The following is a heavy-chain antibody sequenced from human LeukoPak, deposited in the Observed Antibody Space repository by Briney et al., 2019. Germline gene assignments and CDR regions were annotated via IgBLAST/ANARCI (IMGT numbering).Heavy chain of an antibody. V-gene: IGHV3-23*01. D-gene: IGHD3-22*01. CDR3: AKAPYYYDSSGYYGGVYYYYYGMDV. J-gene: IGHJ6*02. Sequence: GGSLRLSCAASGFTFSSYAMSWVRQAPGKGLEWVSAISGSGSSTYYADSVKGRFSISRDNSKNTLYLQMNSLRAEDTAVYYCAKAPYYYDSSGYYGGVYYYYYGMDVWGQGTTVTVSS. CDR1: GFTFSSYA. CDR2: ISGSGSST.